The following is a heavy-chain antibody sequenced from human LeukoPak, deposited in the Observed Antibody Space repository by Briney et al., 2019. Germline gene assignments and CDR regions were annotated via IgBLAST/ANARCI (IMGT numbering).Heavy chain of an antibody. CDR1: GFTFSSYE. V-gene: IGHV3-48*03. Sequence: GGSLRLSCVASGFTFSSYEMNWVRQAPGKGLEWVSYISSSGSTIYYADSVKGRFTISRDNAKNSLYLQMNSLRAEDTAVYYCAREGYSYGYDYWGQGTLVTVSS. D-gene: IGHD5-18*01. CDR3: AREGYSYGYDY. J-gene: IGHJ4*02. CDR2: ISSSGSTI.